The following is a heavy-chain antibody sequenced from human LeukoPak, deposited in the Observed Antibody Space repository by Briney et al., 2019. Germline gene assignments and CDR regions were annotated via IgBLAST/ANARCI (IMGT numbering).Heavy chain of an antibody. J-gene: IGHJ3*02. CDR1: GYTFTSYD. D-gene: IGHD2-2*01. V-gene: IGHV1-8*01. CDR3: ARVQTVVVTDRAFDS. Sequence: ASVKVSCKASGYTFTSYDINWVRQATGQGLEWMGWMNPNSGNAGYAQKFQGRVTMTRNTSISTAYMELSSLRSEDTAVYYCARVQTVVVTDRAFDSWGQGTMVTVSS. CDR2: MNPNSGNA.